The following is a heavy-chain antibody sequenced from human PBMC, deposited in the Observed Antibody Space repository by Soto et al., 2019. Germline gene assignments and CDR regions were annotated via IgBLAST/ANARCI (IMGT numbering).Heavy chain of an antibody. V-gene: IGHV3-48*01. CDR3: ARASSMVRGVISWFDP. Sequence: GGSLRLSCAASGFTFSSYSMNWVRQAPGKGLEWVSYISSSSSTIYYADPGKGRFTISRDNAKNSLYLQMNSLRAEDTAVYYCARASSMVRGVISWFDPWGQGTLVTVSS. J-gene: IGHJ5*02. D-gene: IGHD3-10*01. CDR2: ISSSSSTI. CDR1: GFTFSSYS.